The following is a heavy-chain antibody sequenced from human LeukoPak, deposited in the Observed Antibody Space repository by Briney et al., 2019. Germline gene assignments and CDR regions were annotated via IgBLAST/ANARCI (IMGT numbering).Heavy chain of an antibody. CDR1: GGSISSTNW. D-gene: IGHD4-17*01. V-gene: IGHV4-4*02. Sequence: SETLSLTCAFSGGSISSTNWWNWVRQPPGKGLEWIGEIHHSGTTHYNPSLESRVTISVDKSNNQFSLRLSSVTAADTAVYYCATQPTVIRAFDIWGQGTMVTVSS. J-gene: IGHJ3*02. CDR3: ATQPTVIRAFDI. CDR2: IHHSGTT.